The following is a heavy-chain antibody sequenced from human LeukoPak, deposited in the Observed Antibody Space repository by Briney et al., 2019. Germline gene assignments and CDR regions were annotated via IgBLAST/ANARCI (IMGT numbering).Heavy chain of an antibody. CDR2: ISWNSGSI. CDR1: GFTFDDYA. CDR3: AKGGSSSWYEDWFDP. J-gene: IGHJ5*02. V-gene: IGHV3-9*03. Sequence: PGRSLRLSCAASGFTFDDYAMHWVRQAPGKGLEWVSGISWNSGSIGYADSVKGRFTISRDNAKNSLYLQMNSLRAEDMALYYCAKGGSSSWYEDWFDPWGQGTLVTVSS. D-gene: IGHD6-13*01.